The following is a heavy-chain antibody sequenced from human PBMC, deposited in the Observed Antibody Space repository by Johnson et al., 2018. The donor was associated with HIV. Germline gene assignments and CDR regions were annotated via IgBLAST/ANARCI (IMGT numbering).Heavy chain of an antibody. CDR1: GFTFDDYG. CDR3: ARQGGWACDI. J-gene: IGHJ3*02. Sequence: VQLVESGGGVVRPGGSLRLSCAASGFTFDDYGMSWVRQAPGKGLEWVSVIYSGGSTYYADSVKGRFTISRDNSKNALYLQMNSLRAEDTAVYYCARQGGWACDIWGQGTMVTGSS. CDR2: IYSGGST. V-gene: IGHV3-66*04. D-gene: IGHD3-16*01.